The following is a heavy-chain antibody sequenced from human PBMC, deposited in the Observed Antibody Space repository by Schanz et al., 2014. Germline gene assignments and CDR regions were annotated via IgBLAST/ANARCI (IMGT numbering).Heavy chain of an antibody. D-gene: IGHD3-3*01. Sequence: QVQLQQWGAGLLKPSETLSLSCAVYGGSLSGYYWGWVRQPPRKGLEWIGEINQSGRASYNPSLFCRFPISVDTSNNRFSLKVTSVTAADTALYFCARGYDFWSGLRGGDYWGQGTLVTVSS. CDR1: GGSLSGYY. CDR3: ARGYDFWSGLRGGDY. V-gene: IGHV4-34*01. J-gene: IGHJ4*02. CDR2: INQSGRA.